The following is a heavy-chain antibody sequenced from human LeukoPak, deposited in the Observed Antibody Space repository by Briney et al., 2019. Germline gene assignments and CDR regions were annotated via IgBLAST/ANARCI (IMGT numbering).Heavy chain of an antibody. D-gene: IGHD1-26*01. V-gene: IGHV4-39*01. CDR3: ASPIKVVGVFDY. CDR2: IYYSGST. Sequence: PSETLSLTCTVSGGSISSSSYYWGWIRQPPGKGLEWIGSIYYSGSTYYNPSLKSRVTISVDTSKNQFSLKLSSVTAADTAVYYCASPIKVVGVFDYWGQGTLVTVSS. J-gene: IGHJ4*02. CDR1: GGSISSSSYY.